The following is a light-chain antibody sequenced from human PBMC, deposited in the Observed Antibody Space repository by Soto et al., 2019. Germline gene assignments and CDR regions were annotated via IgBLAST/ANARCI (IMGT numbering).Light chain of an antibody. CDR1: TGAVTSYHY. J-gene: IGLJ1*01. Sequence: QAVVTQEPSLTVSPGGTVTLTCGSSTGAVTSYHYPHWFRQRPGQSPRTLIYDATDNPSWTPVRFSGSLLGDKAALTLSGAQPEDEAEYYCLLFFSGAPVFGLGTKLTVL. CDR3: LLFFSGAPV. V-gene: IGLV7-46*01. CDR2: DAT.